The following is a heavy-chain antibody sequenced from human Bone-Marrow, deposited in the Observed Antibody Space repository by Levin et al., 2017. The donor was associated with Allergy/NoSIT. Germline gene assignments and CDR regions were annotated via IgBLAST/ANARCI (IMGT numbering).Heavy chain of an antibody. D-gene: IGHD6-25*01. J-gene: IGHJ2*01. CDR3: ARSEGYSSAWVYGTTSYFDL. CDR2: IYYSGHT. Sequence: PSETLSLTCTVSGGSISVGSYYWSWIRQHPVRGLEWMGYIYYSGHTYYNPSLSSRLLISVDTSKNQFSLKLDSVTAADTAVYYCARSEGYSSAWVYGTTSYFDLWGRGTLVTVSS. V-gene: IGHV4-31*03. CDR1: GGSISVGSYY.